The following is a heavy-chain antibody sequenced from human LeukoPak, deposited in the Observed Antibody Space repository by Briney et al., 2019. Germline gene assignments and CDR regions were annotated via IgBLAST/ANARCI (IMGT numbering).Heavy chain of an antibody. CDR2: INHSGST. CDR3: ARGLETDRSSSSFDY. J-gene: IGHJ4*02. V-gene: IGHV4-34*01. Sequence: PSETLSLTCAVYGGSFSGYYWSWIRQPPGKGLEWIGEINHSGSTNYNPSLKSRVTISVDTSKNQFSLKLSSVTAADTAVYYCARGLETDRSSSSFDYWGQGTLVTVSS. D-gene: IGHD6-6*01. CDR1: GGSFSGYY.